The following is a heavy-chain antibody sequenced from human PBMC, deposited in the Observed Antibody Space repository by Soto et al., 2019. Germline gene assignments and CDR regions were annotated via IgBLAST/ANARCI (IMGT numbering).Heavy chain of an antibody. CDR2: IYSGGST. D-gene: IGHD5-18*01. Sequence: PGGSLILSCAASGFTVSSNYMSWVRQAPGKGLEWVSVIYSGGSTYYADSVKGRFTISRDNSKNTLYLQMNSLRAEDTAVYYCAREGSAMASPHYFDYWGQGTLVTVSS. CDR3: AREGSAMASPHYFDY. J-gene: IGHJ4*02. V-gene: IGHV3-66*01. CDR1: GFTVSSNY.